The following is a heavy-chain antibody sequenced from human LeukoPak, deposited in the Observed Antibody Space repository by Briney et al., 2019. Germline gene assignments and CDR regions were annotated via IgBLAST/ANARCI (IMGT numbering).Heavy chain of an antibody. CDR3: ARVLRDCSCGSCLHYDY. CDR1: GYTFTGYY. V-gene: IGHV1-2*02. J-gene: IGHJ4*02. D-gene: IGHD2-15*01. CDR2: INPNSGGT. Sequence: ASVKVSCKASGYTFTGYYMHWVRQAPGQGLEWMGWINPNSGGTNYAQKFQGRVTMTRDTSISTAYMELSRLRSDDTAVYYCARVLRDCSCGSCLHYDYWGQGTLVTVSS.